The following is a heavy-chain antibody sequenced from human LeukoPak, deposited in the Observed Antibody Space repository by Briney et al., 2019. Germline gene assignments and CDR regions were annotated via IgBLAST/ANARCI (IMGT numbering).Heavy chain of an antibody. V-gene: IGHV3-23*01. CDR3: AKGYWDYCSSTSCPYYFDY. J-gene: IGHJ4*02. D-gene: IGHD2-2*01. Sequence: GGSLRLSCAASGFTFSNYAMSWVRQAPGKGLEWVSAISGSGGSTYYADSVKGRFTISRDNSKNTLYLQMNSLRAEDTAVYYCAKGYWDYCSSTSCPYYFDYWGQGTLVTVSS. CDR2: ISGSGGST. CDR1: GFTFSNYA.